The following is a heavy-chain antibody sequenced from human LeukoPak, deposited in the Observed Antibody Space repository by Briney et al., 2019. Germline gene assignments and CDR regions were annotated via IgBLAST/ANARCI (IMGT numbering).Heavy chain of an antibody. D-gene: IGHD3-3*01. J-gene: IGHJ6*02. CDR3: ARGGYDFVYYYYGMDV. Sequence: ASVKVSCTASGYTFTSYAMHWVRQAPGQRLEWMGRINPNSGGTNYAQKFQGRVTMTRDTSISTAYMELSRLRSDDTAVYYCARGGYDFVYYYYGMDVWGQGTTVTVSS. CDR2: INPNSGGT. CDR1: GYTFTSYA. V-gene: IGHV1-2*06.